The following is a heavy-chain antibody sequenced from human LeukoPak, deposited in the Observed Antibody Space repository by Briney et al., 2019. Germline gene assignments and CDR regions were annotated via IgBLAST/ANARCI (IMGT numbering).Heavy chain of an antibody. Sequence: ASVKVSCKASGYTFTSYDINWVRQATGQGLEWMGWMNPNSGNTGYAQKFQGRVTMTRNTSISTAYMELSSLRAEDTAVYYCARDTRGVCFGGGDCYLHIDAFDIWGQGTMVTVSS. D-gene: IGHD2-21*01. J-gene: IGHJ3*02. CDR3: ARDTRGVCFGGGDCYLHIDAFDI. CDR2: MNPNSGNT. CDR1: GYTFTSYD. V-gene: IGHV1-8*01.